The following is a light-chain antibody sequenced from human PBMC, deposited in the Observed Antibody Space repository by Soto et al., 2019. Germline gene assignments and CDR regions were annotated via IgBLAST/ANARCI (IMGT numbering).Light chain of an antibody. CDR3: QQYGSSPIT. CDR1: QSVPSTY. CDR2: GAS. V-gene: IGKV3-20*01. Sequence: VLSQSPGRLSLSPGERATLSCRASQSVPSTYFAWYQQKSGQPPRLLIYGASSRATGIPDRFSGSGSGTDFTLTISRLGPEDFAVYYCQQYGSSPITFGQGTKVDIK. J-gene: IGKJ1*01.